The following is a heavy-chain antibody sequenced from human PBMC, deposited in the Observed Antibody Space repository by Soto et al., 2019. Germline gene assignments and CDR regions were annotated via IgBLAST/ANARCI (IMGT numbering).Heavy chain of an antibody. CDR2: MYKTGET. D-gene: IGHD3-10*01. Sequence: SETLPLTCTVSGGSVSTGMKYWGWVRQPPGKALEFIEYMYKTGETLLNSSLKSRVTLSMETSKNQFSLTLSSVTAADTAVYFCMKAHESGDFLGMSVWGPGTTVTVSS. CDR3: MKAHESGDFLGMSV. J-gene: IGHJ6*02. V-gene: IGHV4-61*01. CDR1: GGSVSTGMKY.